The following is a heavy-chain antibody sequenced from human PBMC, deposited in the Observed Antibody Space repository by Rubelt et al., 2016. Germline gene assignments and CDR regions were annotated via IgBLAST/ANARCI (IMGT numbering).Heavy chain of an antibody. CDR2: ISAYNGNT. CDR1: GYTFTSYG. V-gene: IGHV1-18*01. CDR3: AREARKYRSGYYYYYGMDV. Sequence: QVQLVQSGAEVKKPGASVKVSCKASGYTFTSYGISWVRQAPGQGLEWMGWISAYNGNTNYAQKLQGRVTMTTDTSTSTAYMEPRSLRSDDTAVYYCAREARKYRSGYYYYYGMDVWGQGTTVTVSS. D-gene: IGHD6-19*01. J-gene: IGHJ6*02.